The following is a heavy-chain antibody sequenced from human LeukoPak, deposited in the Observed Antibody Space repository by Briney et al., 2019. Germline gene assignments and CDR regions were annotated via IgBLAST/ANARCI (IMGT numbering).Heavy chain of an antibody. Sequence: ETLSLTCTVSGGTIISSTSYWGWLRQPPGKGLEWIGNIYFSGNTYYNRSLNSRVTISVDTSKNQFSLKLSAVTAADSAVYYCASQPNQWLIDYWGQGTLVTVSS. CDR2: IYFSGNT. J-gene: IGHJ4*02. D-gene: IGHD6-19*01. CDR1: GGTIISSTSY. CDR3: ASQPNQWLIDY. V-gene: IGHV4-39*01.